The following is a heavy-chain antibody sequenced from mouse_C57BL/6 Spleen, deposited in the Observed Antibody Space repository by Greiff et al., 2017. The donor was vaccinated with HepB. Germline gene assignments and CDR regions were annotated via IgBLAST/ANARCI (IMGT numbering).Heavy chain of an antibody. CDR1: GYAFTNYL. CDR2: INPGSGGT. CDR3: AIYYDYEGAMDY. D-gene: IGHD2-4*01. J-gene: IGHJ4*01. Sequence: VQLQQSGAELVRPGTSVKVSCKASGYAFTNYLIEWVKQRPGQGLEWIGVINPGSGGTNYNEKFKGKATLTADKSSSTAYMQLSSLTSEDSAVYFCAIYYDYEGAMDYWGQGTSVTVSS. V-gene: IGHV1-54*01.